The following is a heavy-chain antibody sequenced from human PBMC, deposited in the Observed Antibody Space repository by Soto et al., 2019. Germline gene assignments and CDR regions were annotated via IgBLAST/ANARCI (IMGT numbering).Heavy chain of an antibody. CDR1: SGSISSSNW. CDR2: IYHSGST. CDR3: AGSFSYPEWAFDI. Sequence: SETLSLTCAVSSGSISSSNWWSWVRQPPGKGLEWIGEIYHSGSTNYNPSLKSRVTISVDKSKNQFSLKLSSVTAADTAVYYCAGSFSYPEWAFDIWGQGTMVTVSS. J-gene: IGHJ3*02. D-gene: IGHD3-3*01. V-gene: IGHV4-4*02.